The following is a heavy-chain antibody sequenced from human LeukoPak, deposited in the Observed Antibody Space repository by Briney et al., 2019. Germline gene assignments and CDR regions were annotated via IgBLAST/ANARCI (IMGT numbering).Heavy chain of an antibody. CDR2: ISPDGSTT. V-gene: IGHV3-74*01. CDR3: ARDKGYSIDQ. Sequence: PGGSLRLSCAASGFTFSSYWMHWVRQAPGKGLVWVSRISPDGSTTGHADSVKGRFTLSRDNAKNTLYLQMNSLRAEETAIYYCARDKGYSIDQWGEGTLVTVSS. J-gene: IGHJ5*02. D-gene: IGHD5-18*01. CDR1: GFTFSSYW.